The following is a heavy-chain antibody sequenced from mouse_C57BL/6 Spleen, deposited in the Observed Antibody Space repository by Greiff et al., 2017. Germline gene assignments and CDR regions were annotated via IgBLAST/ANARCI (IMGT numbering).Heavy chain of an antibody. CDR3: ARRGYSNYLAWFAY. CDR1: GYTFTSYD. V-gene: IGHV1-85*01. Sequence: QVQLQPSGPELVKPGASVQLSCKASGYTFTSYDINWVKQRPGQGLEWIGWIYPRDGSTTYNEKFKGKATLTVDTSSSTAYMELHSLTSEDSAVYFCARRGYSNYLAWFAYWGQGTLVTVSA. CDR2: IYPRDGST. J-gene: IGHJ3*01. D-gene: IGHD2-5*01.